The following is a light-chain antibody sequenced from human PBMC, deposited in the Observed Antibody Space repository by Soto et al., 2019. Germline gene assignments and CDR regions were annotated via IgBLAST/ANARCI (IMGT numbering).Light chain of an antibody. CDR3: HQSVNFFPT. J-gene: IGKJ4*01. CDR1: QSISNW. Sequence: DIQMTQSPSSLSASVGDRVTITCRASQSISNWLAWYQQKPGKAPKLLISAASTLQSGVPSRFSGSGSGTDFTLTISSLRPEDFATYYCHQSVNFFPTFGGGTKVEIK. V-gene: IGKV1-12*01. CDR2: AAS.